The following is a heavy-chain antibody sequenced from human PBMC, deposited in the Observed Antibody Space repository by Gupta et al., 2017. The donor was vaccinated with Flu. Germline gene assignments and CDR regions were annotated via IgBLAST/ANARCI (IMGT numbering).Heavy chain of an antibody. CDR2: ISYDGGSI. V-gene: IGHV3-30-3*01. D-gene: IGHD4-17*01. J-gene: IGHJ4*02. Sequence: QEQLVESGGGVVQTGRSLRPSCAASGFSFSSYAMYWVRQAPGKGLEWVAVISYDGGSIDYADSVKGRFTISRDNSKNTLYLQMNSLRADDTAVYYCAGYGDFASWGQGALVTVSS. CDR1: GFSFSSYA. CDR3: AGYGDFAS.